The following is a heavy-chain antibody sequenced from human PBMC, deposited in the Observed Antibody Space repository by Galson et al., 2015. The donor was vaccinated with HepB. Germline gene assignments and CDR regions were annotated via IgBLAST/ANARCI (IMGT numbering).Heavy chain of an antibody. D-gene: IGHD6-19*01. CDR3: ARAASGGSGWYGYYFDY. V-gene: IGHV3-7*03. CDR1: GFTFSSYW. CDR2: IKQDGSEK. Sequence: SLRLSCAASGFTFSSYWMSWVRQAPGKGLEWVANIKQDGSEKYYVDSVKGRFTISRDNAKNSLYLQMNSLRAEDTAVYYCARAASGGSGWYGYYFDYWGQGTLVTVSS. J-gene: IGHJ4*02.